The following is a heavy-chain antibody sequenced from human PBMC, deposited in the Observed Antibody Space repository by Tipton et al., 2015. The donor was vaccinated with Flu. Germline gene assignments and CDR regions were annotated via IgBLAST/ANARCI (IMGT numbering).Heavy chain of an antibody. CDR2: IYPGDSDT. CDR1: GYSFTNYW. J-gene: IGHJ2*01. CDR3: LSHPYCTDVVCPPGYWYFEL. D-gene: IGHD2-21*02. V-gene: IGHV5-51*03. Sequence: QLVQSGAEVKKPGESLRISCKSSGYSFTNYWIGWVRQMTGRGLDWMGIIYPGDSDTRYSPSFQGQVTISADKSINTAYLQWNSLKASDTAMYFCLSHPYCTDVVCPPGYWYFELCGRGTPLSVSS.